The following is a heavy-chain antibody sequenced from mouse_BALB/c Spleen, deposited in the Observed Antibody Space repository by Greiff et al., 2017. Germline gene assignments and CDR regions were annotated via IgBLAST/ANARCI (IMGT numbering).Heavy chain of an antibody. Sequence: EVQLVESGGGLVKPGGSLKLSCAASGFTFSSYAMSWVRQTPEKRLEWVATISSGGSYTYYPDSVKGRFTISRDNAKNTLYLQMSSLRSEDTAMYYCASHYYGSRDWYFDVWGAGTTVTVSS. CDR2: ISSGGSYT. CDR3: ASHYYGSRDWYFDV. D-gene: IGHD1-1*01. J-gene: IGHJ1*01. V-gene: IGHV5-9-3*01. CDR1: GFTFSSYA.